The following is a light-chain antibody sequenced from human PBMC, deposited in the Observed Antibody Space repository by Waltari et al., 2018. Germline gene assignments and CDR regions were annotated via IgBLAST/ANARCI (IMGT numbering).Light chain of an antibody. CDR1: ISDVGNYDL. J-gene: IGLJ1*01. V-gene: IGLV2-23*02. CDR2: EVY. CDR3: CSYGGPSTPYV. Sequence: HSALTQSASVSGSLGQSITISCTGTISDVGNYDLVSWYQQHPGRAPKLMIHEVYKRPSGISSRFSASKSGATASLTISGLRAEDEADYYCCSYGGPSTPYVFGTGTKVTVL.